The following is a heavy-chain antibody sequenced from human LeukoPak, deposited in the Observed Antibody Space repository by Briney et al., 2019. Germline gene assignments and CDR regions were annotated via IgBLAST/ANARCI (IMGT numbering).Heavy chain of an antibody. V-gene: IGHV4-59*01. Sequence: SETLSLTCAVYGGSFSSYYWSWIRQPPGKGLEWIGYIYYSGSTNYNPSLKSRVTISVDTSKNQFSLKLSSVTAADTAVYYCARDSRRCSSTSCYTLTDYWGQGTLVTVSS. CDR1: GGSFSSYY. CDR2: IYYSGST. CDR3: ARDSRRCSSTSCYTLTDY. D-gene: IGHD2-2*02. J-gene: IGHJ4*02.